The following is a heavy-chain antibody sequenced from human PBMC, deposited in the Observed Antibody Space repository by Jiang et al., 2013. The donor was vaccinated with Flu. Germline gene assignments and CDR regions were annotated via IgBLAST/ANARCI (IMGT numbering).Heavy chain of an antibody. J-gene: IGHJ6*02. Sequence: VQLLESGGGLVKPGGSLRLSCAASGFTFSDYYMSWIRQAPGKGLEWVSYISSSGSTIYYADSVKGRFTISRDNAKNSLYLQMNSLRAEDTAVYYCAREGWVVVAATPRDYYYGMDVWGQGTTVTVSS. D-gene: IGHD2-15*01. CDR2: ISSSGSTI. CDR3: AREGWVVVAATPRDYYYGMDV. V-gene: IGHV3-11*01. CDR1: GFTFSDYY.